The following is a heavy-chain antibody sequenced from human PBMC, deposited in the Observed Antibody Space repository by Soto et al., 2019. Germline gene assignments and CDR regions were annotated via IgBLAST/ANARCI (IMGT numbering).Heavy chain of an antibody. V-gene: IGHV3-7*05. Sequence: HPGGSLRLSCAASGFTFSSYWMSWVRQAPGKGLEWVANIKQDGSEKYYVDSVKGRFTISRDNAKNSLYLQMNSLRAEDTAVYYCARRALRYFDWAYFDYWGQGTLVTVSS. CDR2: IKQDGSEK. CDR3: ARRALRYFDWAYFDY. J-gene: IGHJ4*02. D-gene: IGHD3-9*01. CDR1: GFTFSSYW.